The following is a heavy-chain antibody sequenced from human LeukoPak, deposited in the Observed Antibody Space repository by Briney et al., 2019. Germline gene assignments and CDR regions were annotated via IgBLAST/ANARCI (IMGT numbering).Heavy chain of an antibody. CDR1: GYTFTSYG. CDR2: ISAYNGNT. J-gene: IGHJ5*02. CDR3: ARDSRYCSGGSCYPNWFDP. V-gene: IGHV1-18*04. Sequence: ASLKVAFKASGYTFTSYGISWVRQAPGQGLEWMGWISAYNGNTNYAQKLQGRVTMTTDTSTSTAYMELRSLRSDDTAVYYCARDSRYCSGGSCYPNWFDPWGQGTLVTVSS. D-gene: IGHD2-15*01.